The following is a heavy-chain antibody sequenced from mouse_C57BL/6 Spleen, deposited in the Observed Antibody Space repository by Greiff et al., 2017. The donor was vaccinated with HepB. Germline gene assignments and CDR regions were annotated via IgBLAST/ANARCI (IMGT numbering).Heavy chain of an antibody. V-gene: IGHV1-61*01. CDR2: IYPSDSET. CDR3: AREGGYDYDRYFDY. J-gene: IGHJ2*01. CDR1: GYTFTSYW. D-gene: IGHD2-4*01. Sequence: QVQLQQPGAELVRPGSSVKLSCKASGYTFTSYWMDWVKQRPGQGLEWIGNIYPSDSETHYNQKFKDKATLTVDKSSSTAYMQLSSLTSEDSAVYYCAREGGYDYDRYFDYWGQGTTLTVSS.